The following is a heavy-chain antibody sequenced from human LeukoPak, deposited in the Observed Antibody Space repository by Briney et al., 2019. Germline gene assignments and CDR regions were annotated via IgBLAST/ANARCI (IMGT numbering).Heavy chain of an antibody. V-gene: IGHV4-4*09. CDR2: FYTSGST. CDR1: GDSINTHY. CDR3: ARYCRSGSCCSGRTFDP. Sequence: SETLSLTCTVSGDSINTHYWSWIRQSPGKGLEWIGYFYTSGSTNFNPSLNGRVTISVDTSKNQFSLRLSSVTAADTAVYYCARYCRSGSCCSGRTFDPWGQGTRVTASS. J-gene: IGHJ5*02. D-gene: IGHD2-15*01.